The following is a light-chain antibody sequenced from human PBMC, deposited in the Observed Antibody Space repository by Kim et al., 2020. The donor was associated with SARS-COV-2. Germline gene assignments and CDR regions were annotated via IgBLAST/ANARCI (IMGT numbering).Light chain of an antibody. J-gene: IGLJ2*01. CDR3: NSRDSNDNVV. Sequence: AWGQTVRITCQGDSRRSNYATWYQQKPGQAPILVIYGKNNRPSGIPDRFSGSSSGNTASLTITGTQAGDEADYYCNSRDSNDNVVFGGGTKLTVL. CDR2: GKN. V-gene: IGLV3-19*01. CDR1: SRRSNY.